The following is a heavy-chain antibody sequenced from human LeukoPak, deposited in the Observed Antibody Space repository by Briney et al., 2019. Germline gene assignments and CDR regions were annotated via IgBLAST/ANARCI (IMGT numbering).Heavy chain of an antibody. J-gene: IGHJ5*02. CDR1: GFTFSSYA. V-gene: IGHV3-23*01. CDR3: AHGGGSQFHA. D-gene: IGHD5-24*01. Sequence: GGSLRLSCAASGFTFSSYAMSWVRQAPGKGLEWVSSVSGGGGPSISYYADSVKGRFTISRDNSKNTIYLQMSSLRADDTATYYCAHGGGSQFHAWGQGTLVTVPS. CDR2: VSGGGGPSIS.